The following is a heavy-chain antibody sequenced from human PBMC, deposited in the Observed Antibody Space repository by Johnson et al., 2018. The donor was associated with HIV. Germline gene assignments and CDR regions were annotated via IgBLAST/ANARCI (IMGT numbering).Heavy chain of an antibody. D-gene: IGHD7-27*01. Sequence: VQLVESGGGLVQPGGSLRLSCAASGFTFSSYWMHWVRQAPGKGLVWVSRINSDGSTTSYADSVKGRFTISRDNAKNTLYLQMNRLRAEDTAVYYCALSGGAADYDAFDIWGQGTMVTVSS. J-gene: IGHJ3*02. CDR3: ALSGGAADYDAFDI. V-gene: IGHV3-74*01. CDR1: GFTFSSYW. CDR2: INSDGSTT.